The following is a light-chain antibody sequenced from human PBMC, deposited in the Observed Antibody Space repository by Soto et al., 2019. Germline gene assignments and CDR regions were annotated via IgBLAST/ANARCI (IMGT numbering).Light chain of an antibody. J-gene: IGLJ1*01. CDR3: CSYARSSTYV. Sequence: QSALTQPASVSGSPGQSITISCTGTSGDVGSYNLVSWYQHHPGKAPKLIIYEGSKRPSGVSNRFSGSKSGSTASLTISGLQAEDEADYYCCSYARSSTYVFGTGTKVTVL. CDR1: SGDVGSYNL. V-gene: IGLV2-23*01. CDR2: EGS.